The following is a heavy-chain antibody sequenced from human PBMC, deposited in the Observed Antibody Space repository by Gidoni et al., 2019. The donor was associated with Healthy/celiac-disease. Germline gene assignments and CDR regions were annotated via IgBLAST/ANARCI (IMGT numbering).Heavy chain of an antibody. D-gene: IGHD3-10*01. Sequence: EVQLVESGGGLVQPGGSLRLSCAASGFTFRIYSMNWVRPAPGKGLEGVSYISSSRSTIYYADSVKGRFTISRDNAKNSLYLQMNSLRDEDTAVYYCARDWAREVRGVITPQTFDPWGQGTLVTVSS. CDR3: ARDWAREVRGVITPQTFDP. CDR2: ISSSRSTI. CDR1: GFTFRIYS. V-gene: IGHV3-48*02. J-gene: IGHJ5*02.